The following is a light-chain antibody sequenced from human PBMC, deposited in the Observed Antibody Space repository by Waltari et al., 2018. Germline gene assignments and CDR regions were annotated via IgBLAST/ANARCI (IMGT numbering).Light chain of an antibody. CDR1: QHANTF. J-gene: IGKJ4*01. CDR3: QQVSSLPLT. V-gene: IGKV1-39*01. Sequence: DIQMTQSPPSLAASIGAKVTITCRASQHANTFLNWFQQTPGKAPKLLIYSASTLQTGVPSRFSGTGSGTDFTLTISGLQPEDVATYFCQQVSSLPLTFGGGTRVEI. CDR2: SAS.